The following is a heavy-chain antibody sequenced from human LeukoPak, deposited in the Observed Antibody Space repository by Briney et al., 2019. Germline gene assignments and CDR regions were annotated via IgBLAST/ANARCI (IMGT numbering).Heavy chain of an antibody. V-gene: IGHV1-18*01. CDR2: ISAYNGNT. CDR3: ARDLAAAGTLDEYFQH. D-gene: IGHD6-13*01. J-gene: IGHJ1*01. CDR1: GYTFTSYG. Sequence: ASVKVSCKASGYTFTSYGISWVRQAPGQGLEWMGWISAYNGNTNYAQKLQGRVTMTTDTSTNTAYMELRNLRSDDTAVYYCARDLAAAGTLDEYFQHWGQGTLVTVSS.